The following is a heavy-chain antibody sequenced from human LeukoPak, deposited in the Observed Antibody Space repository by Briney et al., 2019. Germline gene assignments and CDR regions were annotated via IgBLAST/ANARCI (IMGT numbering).Heavy chain of an antibody. J-gene: IGHJ4*02. CDR1: GFTFSSYE. Sequence: GGSLRLSCAASGFTFSSYEMNWVRQAPGKGLEWVSYISSSGSTIYYAGSVKGRFTISRDNAKNSLYLQMSSLRAEDTAVYYCANGKTEHVGLFDHWGQGTLVTVSS. V-gene: IGHV3-48*03. D-gene: IGHD4-23*01. CDR3: ANGKTEHVGLFDH. CDR2: ISSSGSTI.